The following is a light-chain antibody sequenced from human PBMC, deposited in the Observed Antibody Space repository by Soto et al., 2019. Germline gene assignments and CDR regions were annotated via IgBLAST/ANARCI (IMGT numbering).Light chain of an antibody. CDR2: SAS. Sequence: VSAHSQCTLPLSPGERALLSCRVSQTISSSYLAWYQQKPGQAPRLLIYSASSRATDIPDRFSASGSGADFTLTISRLEPEDFAVYYCQHYGNSPQTFGQGTMVDIK. CDR3: QHYGNSPQT. CDR1: QTISSSY. V-gene: IGKV3-20*01. J-gene: IGKJ1*01.